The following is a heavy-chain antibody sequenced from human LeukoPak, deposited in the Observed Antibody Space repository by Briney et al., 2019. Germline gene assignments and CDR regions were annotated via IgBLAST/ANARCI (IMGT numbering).Heavy chain of an antibody. Sequence: GGSLRLSCAASGFTFDDYAMHWVRQAPGKGLEWVSGISWNSGSIGYADSVKGRFTISRDNAKNSLYLQMNSLRAEDTAVYYCAGSNYWGSRAFDIWGQGTMVTVSS. CDR1: GFTFDDYA. CDR2: ISWNSGSI. J-gene: IGHJ3*02. V-gene: IGHV3-9*01. D-gene: IGHD2-21*01. CDR3: AGSNYWGSRAFDI.